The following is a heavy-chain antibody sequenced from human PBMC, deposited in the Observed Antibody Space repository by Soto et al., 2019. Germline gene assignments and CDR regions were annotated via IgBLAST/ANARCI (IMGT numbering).Heavy chain of an antibody. J-gene: IGHJ4*02. Sequence: GEFLTISCRGAGDSFASYWITWVRQKPGKGLEWMGRIDPSDSQTYYSPSFRGHVTISVTKSITTVFLQWSSLRASDTAMYYCARQIYDSDTGPNFQYYFDSWGQGTPVTVS. CDR3: ARQIYDSDTGPNFQYYFDS. CDR2: IDPSDSQT. CDR1: GDSFASYW. V-gene: IGHV5-10-1*01. D-gene: IGHD3-22*01.